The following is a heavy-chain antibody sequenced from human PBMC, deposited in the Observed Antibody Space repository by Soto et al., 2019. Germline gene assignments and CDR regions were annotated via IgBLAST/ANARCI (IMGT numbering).Heavy chain of an antibody. CDR1: GYTFTGYY. J-gene: IGHJ4*02. Sequence: RASVKVSCKASGYTFTGYYMHWVRQAPGQGLVWMGMINPSGGSTAYAQKFQGRVIMNTDTSTSTVYMELSSLRAEDTAAYYCARGYYDKSGYYWGYWGQGXLVTVSS. CDR2: INPSGGST. D-gene: IGHD3-22*01. CDR3: ARGYYDKSGYYWGY. V-gene: IGHV1-46*01.